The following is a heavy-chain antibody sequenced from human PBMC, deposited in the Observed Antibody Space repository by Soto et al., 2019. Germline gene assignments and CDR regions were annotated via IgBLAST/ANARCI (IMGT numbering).Heavy chain of an antibody. D-gene: IGHD4-17*01. J-gene: IGHJ6*02. CDR1: GFTFSSYG. Sequence: QVQLVESGGGVVQPGRSLRLSCAASGFTFSSYGMHWVRQAPGKGLEWVAVISYDGSNKYYADSVKGRFTISRDNSKNTLYLQMNSLRAEDTAVYYCAKGMGDDYGEYVVYYGMDVWGQGTTVTVSS. CDR3: AKGMGDDYGEYVVYYGMDV. V-gene: IGHV3-30*18. CDR2: ISYDGSNK.